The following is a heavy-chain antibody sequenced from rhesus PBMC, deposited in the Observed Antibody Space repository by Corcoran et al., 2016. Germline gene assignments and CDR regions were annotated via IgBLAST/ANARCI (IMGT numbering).Heavy chain of an antibody. CDR2: ISGRGGST. D-gene: IGHD6-31*01. V-gene: IGHV4-173*01. CDR1: GGSIRSNY. J-gene: IGHJ5-1*01. CDR3: ARIHSSGWYRFDV. Sequence: QLQLQESGPGLVKPSETLSLTCAVSGGSIRSNYWSWIRQPPGKGLEWIGRISGRGGSTDYNPSRKSRVTISTDTSKNQFSRKLSSVTAADTAVYYCARIHSSGWYRFDVWGAGVLVTVSS.